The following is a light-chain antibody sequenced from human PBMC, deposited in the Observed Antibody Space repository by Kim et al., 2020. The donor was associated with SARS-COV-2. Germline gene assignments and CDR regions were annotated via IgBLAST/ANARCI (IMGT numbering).Light chain of an antibody. CDR2: LGS. CDR1: QSLLHSNGYNY. V-gene: IGKV2-28*01. J-gene: IGKJ2*01. CDR3: MQALQTPNT. Sequence: DIVMTQSPLSLPVTXGEPASISCRSSQSLLHSNGYNYLDWYLQKPGQSPQLLIYLGSNRASGVPDRFSGSGSGTDFTLKISRVEAEDVGVYYCMQALQTPNTFGQGTKLEIK.